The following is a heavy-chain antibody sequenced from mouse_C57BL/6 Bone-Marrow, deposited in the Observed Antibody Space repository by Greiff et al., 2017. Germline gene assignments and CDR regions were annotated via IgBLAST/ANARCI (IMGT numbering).Heavy chain of an antibody. V-gene: IGHV1-42*01. CDR1: GYTFTGYY. D-gene: IGHD2-3*01. Sequence: EVQLKESGPELVKPGASVKISCKASGYTFTGYYMNWVKQSPEKSLEWIGEINPSTGGTTYNQKFKAKATLTVDKSSSTAYMQLKSLTSEDSAVDYCARQSPDGYYYDLCYWGKGTTVTAAS. CDR2: INPSTGGT. J-gene: IGHJ4*01. CDR3: ARQSPDGYYYDLCY.